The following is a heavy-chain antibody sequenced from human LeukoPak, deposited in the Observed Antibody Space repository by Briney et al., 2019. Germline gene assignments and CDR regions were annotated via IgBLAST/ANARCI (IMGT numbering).Heavy chain of an antibody. CDR2: ISGSSSYI. CDR1: GFTFSSYS. CDR3: ARESKVGAQTDY. J-gene: IGHJ4*02. D-gene: IGHD1-26*01. Sequence: PGGSLRLSCAASGFTFSSYSMNWVRQAPGKGLEWVSSISGSSSYIYYADSVKGRFTISRDNAKNSLYLQMNSLRAEDTAVYYCARESKVGAQTDYWGQGTLVTVSS. V-gene: IGHV3-21*01.